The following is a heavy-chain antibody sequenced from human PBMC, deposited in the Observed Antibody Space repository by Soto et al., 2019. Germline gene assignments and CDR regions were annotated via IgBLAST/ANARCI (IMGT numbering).Heavy chain of an antibody. CDR3: ARVAPPYYDSSGNLDY. J-gene: IGHJ4*02. CDR1: GGSFSGYY. Sequence: SETLSLTCAVYGGSFSGYYWSWIRQPPGKGLEWIGEINHSGSTNYNPSLKSRVTISVDTSKNQFSLKLNSLTAADTAVYYCARVAPPYYDSSGNLDYWGQGTLVTVSS. D-gene: IGHD3-22*01. V-gene: IGHV4-34*01. CDR2: INHSGST.